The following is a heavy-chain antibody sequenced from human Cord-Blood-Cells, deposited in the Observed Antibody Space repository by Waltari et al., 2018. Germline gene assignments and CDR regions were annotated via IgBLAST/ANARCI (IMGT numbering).Heavy chain of an antibody. Sequence: QLQLQESGPGLVKPSETLSLTCTVSGGSISSSSYYWDWIRQPPGKGLEWIGSIYYRGSDYYNPSLKSRVTISVDTSKNQFSLKLSSVTAADTAVYYCARHRYSGSSNFDYWGQGTLVTVSS. D-gene: IGHD1-26*01. CDR2: IYYRGSD. J-gene: IGHJ4*02. V-gene: IGHV4-39*07. CDR3: ARHRYSGSSNFDY. CDR1: GGSISSSSYY.